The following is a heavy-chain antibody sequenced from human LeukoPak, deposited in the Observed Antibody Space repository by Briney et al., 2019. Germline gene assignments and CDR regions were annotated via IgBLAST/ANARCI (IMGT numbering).Heavy chain of an antibody. CDR3: ARDVGSCSGGRCYDALDV. J-gene: IGHJ3*01. CDR2: IKQDGSEK. CDR1: GFTFSNYW. Sequence: GGSLRLSCAASGFTFSNYWMTWVRQAPGKGLEWVANIKQDGSEKYYVDSVKGRFTISRDNAKNSLFLQMDSLRAEDTALYYCARDVGSCSGGRCYDALDVWGRGTMVTVSS. V-gene: IGHV3-7*01. D-gene: IGHD2-15*01.